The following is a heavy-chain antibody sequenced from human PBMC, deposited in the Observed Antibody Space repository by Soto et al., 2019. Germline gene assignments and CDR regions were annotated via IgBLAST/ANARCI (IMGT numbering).Heavy chain of an antibody. Sequence: GGSLRLSCAGSGFTFSDHYMDWVRQAPGKGLEWVGRIRNRRNSYTTEYAASVRGRFTISRDDSKNLLYMEMNSLKTEDTAVYLCARSTVSTTPYYSDYWGQGTLVTVSS. CDR1: GFTFSDHY. V-gene: IGHV3-72*01. CDR3: ARSTVSTTPYYSDY. CDR2: IRNRRNSYTT. D-gene: IGHD4-17*01. J-gene: IGHJ4*02.